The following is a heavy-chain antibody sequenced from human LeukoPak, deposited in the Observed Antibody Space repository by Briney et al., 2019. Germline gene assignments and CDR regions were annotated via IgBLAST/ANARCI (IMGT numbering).Heavy chain of an antibody. V-gene: IGHV4-59*12. CDR1: GGSISSYY. J-gene: IGHJ4*02. CDR2: IYYSGST. D-gene: IGHD3-9*01. CDR3: ARAHDILTGPSYFDY. Sequence: SETLSLTCTVSGGSISSYYWSWIRQPPGKGLDWIGYIYYSGSTNYNPSLKSRVTISVDTSKNQFSLKLSSVTAADTAVYYCARAHDILTGPSYFDYWGQGTLVTVSS.